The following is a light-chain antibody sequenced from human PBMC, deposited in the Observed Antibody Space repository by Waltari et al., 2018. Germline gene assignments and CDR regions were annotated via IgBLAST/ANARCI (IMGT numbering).Light chain of an antibody. CDR1: PDISRF. CDR2: AAS. Sequence: DIQLTQSPYFLSASTGDTVTITCRASPDISRFLAWYQQKSGKAPKLLISAASTLQRGVPFRFSGSGSGTEFTLTISGLQPEDFATYYCQQINTYPWTFGQGTKVEIK. CDR3: QQINTYPWT. V-gene: IGKV1-9*01. J-gene: IGKJ1*01.